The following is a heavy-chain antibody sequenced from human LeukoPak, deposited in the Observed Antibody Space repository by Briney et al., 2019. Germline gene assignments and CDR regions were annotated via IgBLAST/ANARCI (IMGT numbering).Heavy chain of an antibody. CDR3: AEVGASSGLDS. Sequence: GGSLRLSCSASGFTFSTFAMHWIRQAPGKGLEYVSAISSNGGRTYYADSVKGRFSISRDNSKNTLYLQMSSLRPEDTAVYYCAEVGASSGLDSWGQGTLVTVSS. CDR2: ISSNGGRT. V-gene: IGHV3-64D*09. CDR1: GFTFSTFA. D-gene: IGHD1-26*01. J-gene: IGHJ4*02.